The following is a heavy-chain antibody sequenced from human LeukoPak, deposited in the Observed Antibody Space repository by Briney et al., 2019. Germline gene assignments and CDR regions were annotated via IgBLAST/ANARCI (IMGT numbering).Heavy chain of an antibody. V-gene: IGHV4-59*01. Sequence: KTSETLSLTCAVYGGSFSGYYWSWIRQPPGKGLEWIGYIYYSGSTNYNPSLKSRVTISVDTSKNQFSLKLSSVTAADTAVYYCARDNRGEENWNDRGFDPWGQGTPVTVSS. J-gene: IGHJ5*02. CDR1: GGSFSGYY. CDR3: ARDNRGEENWNDRGFDP. D-gene: IGHD1-1*01. CDR2: IYYSGST.